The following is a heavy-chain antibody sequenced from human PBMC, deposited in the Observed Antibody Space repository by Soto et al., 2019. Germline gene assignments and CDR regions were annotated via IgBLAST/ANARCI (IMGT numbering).Heavy chain of an antibody. Sequence: SETLSLTCTVSGGSISSYYWSWIRQPPGKGLEWIGYIYYSGSTNYNPSLKSRVTISVDTSKNQFSLKLSSVTAADTAVYYCARASSGGQQPEYAFDIWGQGTMVTVSS. V-gene: IGHV4-59*08. D-gene: IGHD6-13*01. J-gene: IGHJ3*02. CDR2: IYYSGST. CDR3: ARASSGGQQPEYAFDI. CDR1: GGSISSYY.